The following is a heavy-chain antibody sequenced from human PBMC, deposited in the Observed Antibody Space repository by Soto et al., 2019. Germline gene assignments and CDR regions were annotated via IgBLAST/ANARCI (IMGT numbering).Heavy chain of an antibody. CDR3: ATELGENPASPFDA. CDR2: IIPLFGTA. J-gene: IGHJ4*02. D-gene: IGHD3-10*01. V-gene: IGHV1-69*01. CDR1: GVTFSSET. Sequence: QVQLVQSGADVTKPGSSVKVSCQASGVTFSSETLGWVRQAPGQGLEWVGGIIPLFGTASYAQKFQGRVTITAYESTSTVYMELSSLRSDDTAVYFCATELGENPASPFDAWGQGILVTVSS.